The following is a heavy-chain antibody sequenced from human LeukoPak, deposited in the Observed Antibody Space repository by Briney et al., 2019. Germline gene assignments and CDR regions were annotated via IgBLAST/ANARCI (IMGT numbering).Heavy chain of an antibody. CDR2: IYYTGST. V-gene: IGHV4-59*01. CDR1: GRSISSNY. D-gene: IGHD3-10*01. Sequence: NSSETLSLTCTISGRSISSNYWRWIRQPPGKGLEWIGYIYYTGSTNYNPSLKSRVTISVDTSKNQFSLKLSSMTAADTAFYYCARDRYGSGTLEYWGQGTLVTVSS. CDR3: ARDRYGSGTLEY. J-gene: IGHJ4*02.